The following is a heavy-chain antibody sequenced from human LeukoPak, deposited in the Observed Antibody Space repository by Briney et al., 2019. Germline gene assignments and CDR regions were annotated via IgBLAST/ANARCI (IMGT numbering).Heavy chain of an antibody. Sequence: GGSLRLSCAASGFTFSIYAMSWVRQAPGKGLEWVSTVSGSGHSTFYADSVKGRFTVSRDNSKNTLYVQMNSLRAEDTAVYYCAKEGYSRGYYSYYYMDVWGKGTTVTVSS. CDR1: GFTFSIYA. J-gene: IGHJ6*03. D-gene: IGHD6-13*01. CDR3: AKEGYSRGYYSYYYMDV. CDR2: VSGSGHST. V-gene: IGHV3-23*01.